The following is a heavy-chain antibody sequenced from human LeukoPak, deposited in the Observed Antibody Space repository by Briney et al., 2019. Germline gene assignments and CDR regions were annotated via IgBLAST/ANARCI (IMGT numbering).Heavy chain of an antibody. J-gene: IGHJ4*02. CDR2: IGASGGGDT. CDR1: GFTFGSYA. D-gene: IGHD1-26*01. Sequence: PGGSLRLSCAASGFTFGSYAMTWVRRSPGKGLEWVSTIGASGGGDTYYADSVKGRFTISRDNSKNTLYLQMKSLRAEDTAVYYCAKEDASGSYSHYWGQGTLVSVSS. V-gene: IGHV3-23*01. CDR3: AKEDASGSYSHY.